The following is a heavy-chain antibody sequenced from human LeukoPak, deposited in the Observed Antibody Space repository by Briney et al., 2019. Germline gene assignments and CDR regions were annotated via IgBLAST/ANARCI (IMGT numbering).Heavy chain of an antibody. CDR1: GGSISSSSYY. J-gene: IGHJ4*02. Sequence: SETLSLTCTVSGGSISSSSYYWGWIRPPPGKGLEWIGSIYYSGSTFYTPSLKSRVTISVDTSKNQFSLKLSSVTAADTAVYYCARFREHLRRMRGHVEYYFDYWGQGTLVTVSS. V-gene: IGHV4-39*01. CDR3: ARFREHLRRMRGHVEYYFDY. D-gene: IGHD1-1*01. CDR2: IYYSGST.